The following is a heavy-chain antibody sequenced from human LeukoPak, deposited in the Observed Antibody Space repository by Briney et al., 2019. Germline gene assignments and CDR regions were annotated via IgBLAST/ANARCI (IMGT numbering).Heavy chain of an antibody. V-gene: IGHV3-23*01. CDR2: MSGDATST. J-gene: IGHJ4*02. CDR1: GVTFSSFA. CDR3: ATRRAVRSWYCSDS. Sequence: PGGSLRLSCAASGVTFSSFAMNWVRQAPGKGLEWVSTMSGDATSTYYADSVKGRFTISRDNSKTTLFLQMTSLRAEDTAVYDCATRRAVRSWYCSDSWGQGTLVTVSS. D-gene: IGHD3-10*01.